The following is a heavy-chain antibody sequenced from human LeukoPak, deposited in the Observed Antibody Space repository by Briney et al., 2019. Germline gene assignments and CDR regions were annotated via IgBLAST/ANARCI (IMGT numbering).Heavy chain of an antibody. V-gene: IGHV3-23*01. CDR2: ISGSGGST. J-gene: IGHJ4*02. Sequence: PGGSLRLSCAASGFTFSSYGMSWVRQAPGKGLEWVSAISGSGGSTYYADSVKGRFTISRNNSKNTLYLQMNSLRAEDTAVYYCATTTAYVWGSYRPHGHYFDYWGQGTLVTVSS. CDR3: ATTTAYVWGSYRPHGHYFDY. D-gene: IGHD3-16*02. CDR1: GFTFSSYG.